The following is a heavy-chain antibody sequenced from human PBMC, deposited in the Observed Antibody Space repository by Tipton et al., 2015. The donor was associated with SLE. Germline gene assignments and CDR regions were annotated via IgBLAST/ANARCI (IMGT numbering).Heavy chain of an antibody. CDR1: GGSISSGGYY. V-gene: IGHV4-31*03. D-gene: IGHD6-13*01. J-gene: IGHJ4*02. CDR2: IYYSGST. CDR3: ARDTGGIAAAGYFDY. Sequence: LRLSCTVSGGSISSGGYYWSWIRQHPGKGLEWIGYIYYSGSTYYNPSLKSRVTISVDTSKNQFSLKLSSVTAADTAVYYCARDTGGIAAAGYFDYWGQGTLVTVSS.